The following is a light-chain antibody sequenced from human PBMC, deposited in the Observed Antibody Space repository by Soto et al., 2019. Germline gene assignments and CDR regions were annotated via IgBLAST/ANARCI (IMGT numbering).Light chain of an antibody. CDR2: DVF. Sequence: QSVLTQDASVSGSPGQLITISCTGTSSDVGGYNYVSWYQQHPGKAPKLMIYDVFTRPSGVSNRFSGSKSANTASLTISALQAEDEADYYCTSWTSTSTYVFGSGTKVTVL. CDR1: SSDVGGYNY. CDR3: TSWTSTSTYV. J-gene: IGLJ1*01. V-gene: IGLV2-14*03.